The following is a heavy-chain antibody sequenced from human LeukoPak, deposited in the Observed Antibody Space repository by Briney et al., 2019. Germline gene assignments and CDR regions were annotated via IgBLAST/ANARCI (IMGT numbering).Heavy chain of an antibody. J-gene: IGHJ5*02. CDR2: LYTSGST. D-gene: IGHD3-3*01. CDR3: ARDPIYYDFWSGYYMDNWFDP. V-gene: IGHV4-4*07. Sequence: SETLSLTCTVSGGSISSYYWSWIRQPAGKGLEWIGRLYTSGSTNYNPSLKSRVTMSVDTSKNQFSLKLSSVTAADTAVYYRARDPIYYDFWSGYYMDNWFDPWGQGTLVTVSS. CDR1: GGSISSYY.